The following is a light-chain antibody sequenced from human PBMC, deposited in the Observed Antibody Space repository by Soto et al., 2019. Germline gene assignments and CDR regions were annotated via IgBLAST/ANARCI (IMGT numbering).Light chain of an antibody. CDR3: SSYTNITVV. CDR1: SGDIGSYNR. CDR2: EVT. J-gene: IGLJ2*01. V-gene: IGLV2-14*01. Sequence: QSVLTQPASVSGSPGQSITISCTGTSGDIGSYNRVSWYQQHPGKAPKLIIYEVTDRPSGVSNRFSGSKSGNTASLTISGLQAEDEAEYYCSSYTNITVVFGGGTKVTVL.